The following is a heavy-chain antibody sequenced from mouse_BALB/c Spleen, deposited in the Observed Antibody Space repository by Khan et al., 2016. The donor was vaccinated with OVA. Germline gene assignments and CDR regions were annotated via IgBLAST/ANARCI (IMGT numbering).Heavy chain of an antibody. J-gene: IGHJ3*01. CDR3: VREGAYYRSDGWFAY. CDR1: GYTFTTYT. D-gene: IGHD2-14*01. Sequence: VQLQESGAELARPGASVKMSCKASGYTFTTYTIHWVKQRPGQGLEWIGYIIPSNDYTNYNQKFKDRATLTADKSSSTAYTQLSSLTSEDSAVYYCVREGAYYRSDGWFAYWGQGTLVTVSA. V-gene: IGHV1-4*01. CDR2: IIPSNDYT.